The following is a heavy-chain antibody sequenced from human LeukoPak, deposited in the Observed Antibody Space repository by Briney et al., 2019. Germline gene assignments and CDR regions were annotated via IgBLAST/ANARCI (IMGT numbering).Heavy chain of an antibody. CDR3: ARAPIEVADTSAFDI. CDR2: IYSSGTT. J-gene: IGHJ3*02. CDR1: SGPIRRCYF. Sequence: TSVTLSLICAVSSGPIRRCYFWSSISHPAGKGLQLIGRIYSSGTTNYNPPLQSRVTMSVDTSRNQFSLKLTSVTASDTAVYYCARAPIEVADTSAFDIWGQGTLVTVSS. V-gene: IGHV4-59*10. D-gene: IGHD5-24*01.